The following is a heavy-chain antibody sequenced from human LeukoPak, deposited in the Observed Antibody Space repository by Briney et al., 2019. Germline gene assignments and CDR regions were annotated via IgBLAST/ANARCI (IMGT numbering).Heavy chain of an antibody. V-gene: IGHV4-30-4*01. Sequence: SETLSLTCTVSGGSFSSVDYYWSWIRQPPGKGLEWIGYIYYSGSTNYNPSLKSRVTISVDTSKNQFSLKLSSVTAADTAVYYCARTRVLLWFGELKGAPNWFDPWGQGTLVTVSS. J-gene: IGHJ5*02. CDR2: IYYSGST. CDR1: GGSFSSVDYY. D-gene: IGHD3-10*01. CDR3: ARTRVLLWFGELKGAPNWFDP.